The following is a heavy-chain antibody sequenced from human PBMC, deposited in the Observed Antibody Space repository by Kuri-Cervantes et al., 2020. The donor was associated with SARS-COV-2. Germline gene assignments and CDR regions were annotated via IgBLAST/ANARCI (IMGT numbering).Heavy chain of an antibody. CDR2: ISGSGGST. D-gene: IGHD3-9*01. J-gene: IGHJ6*02. CDR1: GFTFSSYA. V-gene: IGHV3-23*01. Sequence: GESLKISCAASGFTFSSYAMSWVRQAPGKGLEWVSAISGSGGSTYYADSVKGRFTISSNNSKNTLYLQMNSLRAEDTAVYYWAKADWANYYYYYCMDVWGQGTTVTVSS. CDR3: AKADWANYYYYYCMDV.